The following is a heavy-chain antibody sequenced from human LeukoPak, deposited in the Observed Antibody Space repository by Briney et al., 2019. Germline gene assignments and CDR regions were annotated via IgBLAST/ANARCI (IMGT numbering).Heavy chain of an antibody. D-gene: IGHD5-12*01. J-gene: IGHJ4*02. Sequence: GGSLRLSCAASGFTFSDYYMSWVRQAPGKGLEWVSYISSSSSYLYYADSVKGRFTISRDNAKSSLYLQMNSLRAEDTAVFYCAREDIVATMTFDYWGQGILVTVSS. V-gene: IGHV3-11*06. CDR3: AREDIVATMTFDY. CDR1: GFTFSDYY. CDR2: ISSSSSYL.